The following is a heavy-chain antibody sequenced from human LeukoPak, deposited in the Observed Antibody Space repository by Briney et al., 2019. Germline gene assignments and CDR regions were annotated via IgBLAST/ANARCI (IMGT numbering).Heavy chain of an antibody. CDR3: ATTGLLGDIP. CDR2: ISHDGISK. J-gene: IGHJ5*02. CDR1: GFTFSTYG. V-gene: IGHV3-30*03. Sequence: PGGSLRLSCAASGFTFSTYGMEWVRQAPGKGLEWVAFISHDGISKYHADSVKGRFTSSRDNSKNTMYLQMNSLRAEDTAVYYCATTGLLGDIPWGQGTLVTVSS. D-gene: IGHD2-21*01.